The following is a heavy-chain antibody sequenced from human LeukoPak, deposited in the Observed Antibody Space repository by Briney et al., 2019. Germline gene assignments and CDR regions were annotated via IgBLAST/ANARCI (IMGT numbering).Heavy chain of an antibody. Sequence: SQTLSLTCTVSGGSISSGDYYWSWIRQPPGKGLEWIGYIYYSGSTNYNPSLKSRVTISVDTSKNQFSLKLSSVTAADTAVYYCARDRWATVYAFDIWGQGTMVTVSS. CDR3: ARDRWATVYAFDI. J-gene: IGHJ3*02. D-gene: IGHD4-17*01. CDR1: GGSISSGDYY. V-gene: IGHV4-61*08. CDR2: IYYSGST.